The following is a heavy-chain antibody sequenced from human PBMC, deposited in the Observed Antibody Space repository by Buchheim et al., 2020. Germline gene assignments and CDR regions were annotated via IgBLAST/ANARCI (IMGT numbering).Heavy chain of an antibody. V-gene: IGHV1-69*04. J-gene: IGHJ2*01. Sequence: QVQLVQSGAEVKKPGSSVKVSCKASGGTFSSYAISWVRQAPGQGLEWMGRIIPILGIANYAQKFHGRVTSTADTPTSPTFMELSSLRSEDTAVYYCASYDNGRWYFDLWGRGTL. CDR2: IIPILGIA. CDR1: GGTFSSYA. D-gene: IGHD3-9*01. CDR3: ASYDNGRWYFDL.